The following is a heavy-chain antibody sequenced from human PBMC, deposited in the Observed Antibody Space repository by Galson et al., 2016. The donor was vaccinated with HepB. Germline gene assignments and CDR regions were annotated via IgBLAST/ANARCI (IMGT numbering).Heavy chain of an antibody. V-gene: IGHV3-30*18. J-gene: IGHJ4*01. CDR3: AKDRLAWRGSSGWTFDY. CDR2: ISYDGSYK. CDR1: GFTFSTYG. D-gene: IGHD6-19*01. Sequence: SLRLSCAPSGFTFSTYGMHWVRQAPGKGLDWVAVISYDGSYKDYADSVQGRFTISRDNSKNTLDLQMDSLRAEDTAVYYCAKDRLAWRGSSGWTFDYWGHGSLVTVSS.